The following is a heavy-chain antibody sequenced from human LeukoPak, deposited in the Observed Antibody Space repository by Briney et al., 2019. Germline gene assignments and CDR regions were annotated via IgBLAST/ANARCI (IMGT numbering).Heavy chain of an antibody. Sequence: GRSLRLSCAASGFTFSSYAMHWVRQAPGKGLEWVALMSYHGSNIQYADSVKGRFTISRDNSKNTLYLQMAADTAVYYCARDKGTSYLSSFDYWGQGTLVTVSS. D-gene: IGHD6-6*01. CDR3: ARDKGTSYLSSFDY. J-gene: IGHJ4*02. CDR2: MSYHGSNI. V-gene: IGHV3-30*04. CDR1: GFTFSSYA.